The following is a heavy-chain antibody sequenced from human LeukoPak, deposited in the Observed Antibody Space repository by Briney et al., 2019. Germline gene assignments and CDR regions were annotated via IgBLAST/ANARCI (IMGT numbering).Heavy chain of an antibody. CDR3: AKGSSSARPYYFDY. D-gene: IGHD6-6*01. CDR2: ITGGGDDT. Sequence: GGSLRLSCTASGFTFSTYAMSWVRQAPGKGLEWFSAITGGGDDTYYADSVKGRFTISRDNSKNTLYLQMNSLRVEDTAVYYCAKGSSSARPYYFDYWGQGALVTVSS. CDR1: GFTFSTYA. V-gene: IGHV3-23*01. J-gene: IGHJ4*02.